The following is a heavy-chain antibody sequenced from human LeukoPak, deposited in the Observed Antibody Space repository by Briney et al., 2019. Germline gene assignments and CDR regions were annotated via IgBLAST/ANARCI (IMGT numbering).Heavy chain of an antibody. CDR2: MGGSGGST. CDR1: AFTSSTFA. Sequence: GGALRPSCAAPAFTSSTFAMSWVLHAPGKGLEWESTMGGSGGSTHYADCVKGRVTTSRNNSKNTLYLQMNTLRAEATAVSYCAKDQRGLLGGNAFDIRGQGTMVTVSS. J-gene: IGHJ3*02. D-gene: IGHD2-15*01. CDR3: AKDQRGLLGGNAFDI. V-gene: IGHV3-23*01.